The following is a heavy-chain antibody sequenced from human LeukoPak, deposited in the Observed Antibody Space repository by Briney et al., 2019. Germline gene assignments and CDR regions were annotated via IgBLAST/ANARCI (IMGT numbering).Heavy chain of an antibody. CDR2: IYSGGST. Sequence: GGSLRLSCAASGLTVSSNYMSWVRQAPGKGLEWVSVIYSGGSTYYADSVKGRFTISRDNSKNTLYLQMNSLRAEDTAVYYCAKATDQLELFPFDYWGQGTLVTVSS. D-gene: IGHD1-7*01. J-gene: IGHJ4*02. V-gene: IGHV3-53*01. CDR1: GLTVSSNY. CDR3: AKATDQLELFPFDY.